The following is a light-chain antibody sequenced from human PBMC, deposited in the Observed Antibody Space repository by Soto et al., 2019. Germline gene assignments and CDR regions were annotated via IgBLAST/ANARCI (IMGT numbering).Light chain of an antibody. CDR1: QGISSY. CDR3: QQDYNLPWT. V-gene: IGKV1-9*01. CDR2: AAS. J-gene: IGKJ1*01. Sequence: DIQLTQSPSFLSASVGDRVTITCRASQGISSYLAWYQQKPGKAPKLLIYAASTLQSGVPSRFSGSGSGTEFTLTISSLQPEDFAVYYCQQDYNLPWTFGQGTKVDIK.